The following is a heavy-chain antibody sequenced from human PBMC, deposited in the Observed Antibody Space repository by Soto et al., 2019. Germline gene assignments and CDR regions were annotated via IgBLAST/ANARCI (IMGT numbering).Heavy chain of an antibody. J-gene: IGHJ4*02. V-gene: IGHV4-61*01. D-gene: IGHD1-26*01. CDR1: GGSVSSGSYY. Sequence: QVQLQESGPGLVKPSETLSLTCTVSGGSVSSGSYYWSWIRQPPGKGLEWIGYIYYSGSTNYNPSLQSRVTLSVDTSKNQFSLKLSSVTAADTAVYYCARSGSYLGYCGQGTLVTVSS. CDR2: IYYSGST. CDR3: ARSGSYLGY.